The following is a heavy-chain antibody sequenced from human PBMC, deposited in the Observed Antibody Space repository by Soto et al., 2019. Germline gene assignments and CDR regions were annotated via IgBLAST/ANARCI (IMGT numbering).Heavy chain of an antibody. CDR1: GFTFDYYW. Sequence: EVQLVESGGGLVQPGESLRLSCAASGFTFDYYWMHWVRQAPGKGLVWVSRIYSDGTSTTYADSVKGRFTISRDNAKNTLSLQMNSLRAEDTDVYYCARGDRGAFALWGRGTVVTVSS. V-gene: IGHV3-74*01. CDR3: ARGDRGAFAL. D-gene: IGHD1-26*01. J-gene: IGHJ3*01. CDR2: IYSDGTST.